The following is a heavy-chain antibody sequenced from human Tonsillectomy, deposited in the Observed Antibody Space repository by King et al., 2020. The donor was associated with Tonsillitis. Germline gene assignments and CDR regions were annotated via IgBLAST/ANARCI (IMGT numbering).Heavy chain of an antibody. Sequence: VQLVESGGGVVQPGRSLRLSCAASGFTFSSYGMHWVRQAPGKGLEWVAVISYDGSDKYYADSVKGRFTISRDISKNTLYLQMNSLRVEDTAVYYCAKVVVILRFLDWFTYGMDVWGQGTTVTVSS. CDR1: GFTFSSYG. CDR3: AKVVVILRFLDWFTYGMDV. CDR2: ISYDGSDK. D-gene: IGHD3-3*01. J-gene: IGHJ6*02. V-gene: IGHV3-30*18.